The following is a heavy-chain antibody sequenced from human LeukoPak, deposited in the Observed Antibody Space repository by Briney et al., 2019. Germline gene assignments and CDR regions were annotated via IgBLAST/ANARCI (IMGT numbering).Heavy chain of an antibody. CDR1: GFTFSGSD. J-gene: IGHJ6*02. CDR2: IRSIANSYAT. D-gene: IGHD3-10*01. Sequence: PGGSLRLSCAASGFTFSGSDIHWVRQASGKGLEWVGRIRSIANSYATAYDESVKGRFSISRDDSKNTAYLQMNSLKTEDTAVYYCTRLTMATDYSGMDVWGQGTTVTVSS. CDR3: TRLTMATDYSGMDV. V-gene: IGHV3-73*01.